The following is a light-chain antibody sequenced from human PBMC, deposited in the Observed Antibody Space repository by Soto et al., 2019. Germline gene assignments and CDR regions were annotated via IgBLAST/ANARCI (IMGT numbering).Light chain of an antibody. V-gene: IGLV4-69*01. J-gene: IGLJ2*01. CDR1: SGHSSYA. CDR2: LNSDGSH. CDR3: QTWGTGIHKV. Sequence: QPVLTQSPSASASLGASVKLTCSLSSGHSSYAIAWHQQQPEKGPRYLMKLNSDGSHSKGDRIPDRSSGSSSAAERYLTICRLQSEDEAYYYCQTWGTGIHKVFGGGTQLTVL.